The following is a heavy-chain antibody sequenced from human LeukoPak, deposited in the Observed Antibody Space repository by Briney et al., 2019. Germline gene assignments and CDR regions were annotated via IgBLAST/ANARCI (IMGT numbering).Heavy chain of an antibody. V-gene: IGHV3-30*04. CDR1: GFTFSSYA. D-gene: IGHD4-17*01. J-gene: IGHJ5*02. CDR2: ISYDGSNK. CDR3: ARDKFSYRADYGPNWFDP. Sequence: GGSLRLSCAASGFTFSSYAMHWVRQAPGKGLEWVAVISYDGSNKYYADSVKGRSTISRDNSKNTLYLQMNSLRAEDTAVYYCARDKFSYRADYGPNWFDPWGQGTLVTVSS.